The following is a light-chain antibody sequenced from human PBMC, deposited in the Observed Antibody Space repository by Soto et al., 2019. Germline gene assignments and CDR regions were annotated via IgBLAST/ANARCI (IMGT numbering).Light chain of an antibody. J-gene: IGLJ2*01. CDR3: QSYDSSLSGVV. Sequence: QSVLTQPPSVSGAPGQRVTISCTGGSSNIGAGNDAQWYQQLPGTAPKLLIFGNNNRPSGVPDRFSGSKSGTSASLAISGLQAEDEADYYCQSYDSSLSGVVFGGGTKVTVL. CDR2: GNN. V-gene: IGLV1-40*01. CDR1: SSNIGAGND.